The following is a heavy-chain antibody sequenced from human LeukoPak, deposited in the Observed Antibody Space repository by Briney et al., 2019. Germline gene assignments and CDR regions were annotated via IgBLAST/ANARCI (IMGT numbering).Heavy chain of an antibody. J-gene: IGHJ4*02. CDR1: GGTFSSYA. V-gene: IGHV1-69*13. CDR3: ARATGYSSSWYRTTTSYYFDY. D-gene: IGHD6-13*01. Sequence: SVTVSCTASGGTFSSYAISWVRQAPGQGLEWTGGIIPIFGTANYAQKFQGRVTITADESTSTAYMELSSLRSEDTAVYYCARATGYSSSWYRTTTSYYFDYWGQGTLVTVSS. CDR2: IIPIFGTA.